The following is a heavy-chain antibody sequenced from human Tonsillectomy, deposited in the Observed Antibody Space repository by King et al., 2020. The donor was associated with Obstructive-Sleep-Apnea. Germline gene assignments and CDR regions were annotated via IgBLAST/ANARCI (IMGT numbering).Heavy chain of an antibody. D-gene: IGHD2-2*01. V-gene: IGHV4-39*07. CDR1: GGSISSSSYY. CDR3: ARGGDIVVVPTPWLRNAFDI. CDR2: IYYSGGT. J-gene: IGHJ3*02. Sequence: LQLQESGPGLVKPSETLSLTCTVSGGSISSSSYYWGWIRQPPGKGLEWIGNIYYSGGTYYNPSLKSRVTISVDTSKKQFSLKLSSVTAADTAVYYCARGGDIVVVPTPWLRNAFDIWGQGTMVTVSS.